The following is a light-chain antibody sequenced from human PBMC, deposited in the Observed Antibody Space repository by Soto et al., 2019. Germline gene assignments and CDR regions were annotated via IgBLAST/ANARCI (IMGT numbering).Light chain of an antibody. Sequence: EIVLTQSPGTLSLSPGERATLYCRSSQTVNANFLAWYQQKPGQAPRLLIYGVSNRAPGIPDRFSGSGSGTDITLTISRLEPEYFAVYYCHQSGDSPTFGQGTKV. CDR1: QTVNANF. V-gene: IGKV3-20*01. CDR2: GVS. CDR3: HQSGDSPT. J-gene: IGKJ1*01.